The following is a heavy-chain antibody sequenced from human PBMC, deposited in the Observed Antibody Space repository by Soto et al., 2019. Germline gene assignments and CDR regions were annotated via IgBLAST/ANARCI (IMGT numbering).Heavy chain of an antibody. V-gene: IGHV1-69*01. Sequence: QVQLVQPGAEGSRLGSWVKAPAKPSGGTSAGRPFSWLQRAPGQGLEWMGGIIPIFGKANYAQKSQGRVTITADESTSTAYMELSSLRSEDTAVYYCARVERDSSGPSLFDPWGQGTLVTVSS. D-gene: IGHD3-22*01. J-gene: IGHJ5*01. CDR1: GGTSAGRP. CDR2: IIPIFGKA. CDR3: ARVERDSSGPSLFDP.